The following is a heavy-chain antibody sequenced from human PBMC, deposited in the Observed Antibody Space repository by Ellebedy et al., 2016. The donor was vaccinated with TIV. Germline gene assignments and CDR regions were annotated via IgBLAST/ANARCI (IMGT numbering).Heavy chain of an antibody. CDR1: GGSIFNYY. D-gene: IGHD5-24*01. Sequence: MPGGSLRLSCTVSGGSIFNYYWNRIRQPPGKGLEWIGYVYYTGSSTYNPSLKSRVTMSVDTSKNQFSLNLNSVTAADTGVYYCARREKVEGFDPWGQGTLVTVSS. V-gene: IGHV4-59*08. J-gene: IGHJ5*02. CDR3: ARREKVEGFDP. CDR2: VYYTGSS.